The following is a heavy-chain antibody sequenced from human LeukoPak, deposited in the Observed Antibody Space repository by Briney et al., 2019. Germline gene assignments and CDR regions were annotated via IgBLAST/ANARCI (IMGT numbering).Heavy chain of an antibody. V-gene: IGHV1-18*01. Sequence: VASVKVSCKASGYTFTSYGISWVRQAPGQGLEWMGWISAYNGNTNYAQKLQGRVTMTTDTSTSTVYMELSSLRSEDTAVYYCARARSITMIVAFDYWGQGTLVTVSS. D-gene: IGHD3-22*01. CDR2: ISAYNGNT. J-gene: IGHJ4*02. CDR3: ARARSITMIVAFDY. CDR1: GYTFTSYG.